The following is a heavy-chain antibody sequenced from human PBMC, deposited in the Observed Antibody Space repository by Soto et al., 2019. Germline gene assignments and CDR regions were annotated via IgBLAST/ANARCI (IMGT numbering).Heavy chain of an antibody. Sequence: QVQLVQSGAEVKKPGASVKVSCKASGYTFTSYGISWVRQAPGQGLEWMGRISAYNGNTNYAQKLQGRVTMTTDTSTSTAYMELRSLRSDDTAVYYCARAFIAARPIDYYYMDVWGKGTTVTVSS. D-gene: IGHD6-6*01. J-gene: IGHJ6*03. CDR3: ARAFIAARPIDYYYMDV. V-gene: IGHV1-18*01. CDR1: GYTFTSYG. CDR2: ISAYNGNT.